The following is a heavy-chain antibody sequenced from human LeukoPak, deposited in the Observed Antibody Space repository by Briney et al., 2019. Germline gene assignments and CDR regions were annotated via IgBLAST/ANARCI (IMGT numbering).Heavy chain of an antibody. J-gene: IGHJ6*03. CDR2: IYYRGNT. CDR1: GGSVSSYY. D-gene: IGHD7-27*01. V-gene: IGHV4-59*02. Sequence: PSETLSLTCTVAGGSVSSYYWHWIRQPPGKGLEWIGYIYYRGNTNYNPSLESRVTISVDTSTDQFSLRLSSVTAADTAVYYCARGTGERYYYYHMDVWGKGTTVTVSS. CDR3: ARGTGERYYYYHMDV.